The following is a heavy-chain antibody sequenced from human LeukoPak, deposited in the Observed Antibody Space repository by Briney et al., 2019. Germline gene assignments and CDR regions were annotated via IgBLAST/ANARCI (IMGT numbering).Heavy chain of an antibody. CDR2: IYYSGST. CDR3: ARGQWLPVFDF. V-gene: IGHV4-59*08. D-gene: IGHD3-22*01. J-gene: IGHJ4*02. Sequence: PSETLSLTCTVSGGSISSYYWSWIRQPPGKGLEWIGYIYYSGSTNYNPSLKSRVTISVDTSKNQCSLKLSSVTAADTAVYYCARGQWLPVFDFWGQGTLVTVSS. CDR1: GGSISSYY.